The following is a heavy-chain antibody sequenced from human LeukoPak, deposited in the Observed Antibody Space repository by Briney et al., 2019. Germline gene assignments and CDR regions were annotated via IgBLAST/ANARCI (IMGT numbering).Heavy chain of an antibody. D-gene: IGHD3-16*02. Sequence: GGSLRLSCTASGFTFSTYSMTWVRQAPGKGLEWVSSITSSSSYIYYADSVKGRFTISRDNAKSSLYLQMNSLRAEDTALYYCARHRTASDYWGQGTLVTVSS. V-gene: IGHV3-21*01. CDR2: ITSSSSYI. CDR3: ARHRTASDY. J-gene: IGHJ4*02. CDR1: GFTFSTYS.